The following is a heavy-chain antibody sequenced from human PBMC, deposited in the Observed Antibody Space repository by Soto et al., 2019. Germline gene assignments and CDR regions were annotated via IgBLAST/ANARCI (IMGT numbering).Heavy chain of an antibody. Sequence: PSEPLSLTCTVSGGSNNHYYWNWMRQPPGKRVEWIGYIFYSGRPTYTPSLKSRLTMSVDTSKNQFTRNLRAVGSSDTAVYYGGRGIDYGKYWGQRSLVT. CDR3: GRGIDYGKY. V-gene: IGHV4-59*03. CDR1: GGSNNHYY. D-gene: IGHD4-17*01. J-gene: IGHJ4*02. CDR2: IFYSGRP.